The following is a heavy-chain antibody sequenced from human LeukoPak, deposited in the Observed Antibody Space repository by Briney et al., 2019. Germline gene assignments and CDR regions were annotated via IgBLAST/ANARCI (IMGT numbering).Heavy chain of an antibody. J-gene: IGHJ4*02. CDR2: IYTSGST. D-gene: IGHD3-22*01. Sequence: SETLSLTCTVSGGSISSYYWSWIREPAGKGLEWIGRIYTSGSTNYNPSLKCRVTMSVDTSKNQFSLKLSSVTAADTAVYYCARDSSGSKALDYWGQGTLVTVSS. V-gene: IGHV4-4*07. CDR1: GGSISSYY. CDR3: ARDSSGSKALDY.